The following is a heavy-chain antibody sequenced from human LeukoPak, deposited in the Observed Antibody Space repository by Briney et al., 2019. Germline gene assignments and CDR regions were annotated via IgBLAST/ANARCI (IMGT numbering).Heavy chain of an antibody. D-gene: IGHD5-18*01. CDR1: GFTFSSYE. J-gene: IGHJ6*02. CDR2: ISSSGSTI. V-gene: IGHV3-48*03. Sequence: GGSLRLSCAASGFTFSSYEMNWVRQAPGKGLEWVSYISSSGSTIYYADSVKGRFTISRDNAKNSLYLQMNSLRAEDTAVYYCAREGYSYGPLLLLYYGMDVWGQGTTVTVSS. CDR3: AREGYSYGPLLLLYYGMDV.